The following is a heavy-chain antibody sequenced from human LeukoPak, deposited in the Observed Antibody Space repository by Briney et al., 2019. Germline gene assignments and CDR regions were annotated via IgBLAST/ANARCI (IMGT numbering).Heavy chain of an antibody. CDR3: ARDFDYVWGSSEYYFDY. CDR1: GYTFTSYD. V-gene: IGHV1-8*01. D-gene: IGHD3-16*01. CDR2: MNPNSGNT. J-gene: IGHJ4*02. Sequence: GASVKVSRKASGYTFTSYDINWVRQATGQGLEWMGWMNPNSGNTGYAQKFQGRVTMTRNTSISTAYMELSSLRSEDTAVYYCARDFDYVWGSSEYYFDYWGQGTLVTVSS.